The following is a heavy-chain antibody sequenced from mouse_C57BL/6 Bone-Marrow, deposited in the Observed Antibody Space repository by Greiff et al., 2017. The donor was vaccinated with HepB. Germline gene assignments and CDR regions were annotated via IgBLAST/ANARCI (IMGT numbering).Heavy chain of an antibody. Sequence: QVQLKQPGTELVKPGASVKLSCKASGYTFTSYWMHWVKQRPGQGLEWIGNINPSNGGTNYNEKFKSKATLTVDKSSSTAYMQLSSLTSEDSAVYYCARFETMGIYYGSSYYFDYWGQGTTLTVSS. D-gene: IGHD1-1*01. CDR2: INPSNGGT. CDR3: ARFETMGIYYGSSYYFDY. V-gene: IGHV1-53*01. CDR1: GYTFTSYW. J-gene: IGHJ2*01.